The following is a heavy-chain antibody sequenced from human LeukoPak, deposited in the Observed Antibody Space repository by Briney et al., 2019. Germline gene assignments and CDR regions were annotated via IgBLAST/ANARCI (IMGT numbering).Heavy chain of an antibody. V-gene: IGHV3-23*01. D-gene: IGHD6-6*01. CDR1: GFTFSSYA. CDR3: AKRGSIAARRSRDNWFDP. Sequence: GGSLRLSCAASGFTFSSYAMSWVRQAPGKGLEWVSAISGSGGSTYYADSVKGRFTISRHNSKNTLYLQMNSLRAEDTAVYYCAKRGSIAARRSRDNWFDPWGQGTLVTVSS. J-gene: IGHJ5*02. CDR2: ISGSGGST.